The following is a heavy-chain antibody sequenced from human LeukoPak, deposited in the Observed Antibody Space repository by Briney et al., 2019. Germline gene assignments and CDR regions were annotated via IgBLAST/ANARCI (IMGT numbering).Heavy chain of an antibody. Sequence: GGSLRLSCAASGFTFSSYAMHGVRQAPGKGLEWVAVISYDGSNKYYADSVKGRFTISRDNSKNTLYLQMNSLRAEDTAVYYCARGSSLQHWGQGTLVTVSS. D-gene: IGHD3-10*01. CDR2: ISYDGSNK. J-gene: IGHJ1*01. V-gene: IGHV3-30-3*01. CDR1: GFTFSSYA. CDR3: ARGSSLQH.